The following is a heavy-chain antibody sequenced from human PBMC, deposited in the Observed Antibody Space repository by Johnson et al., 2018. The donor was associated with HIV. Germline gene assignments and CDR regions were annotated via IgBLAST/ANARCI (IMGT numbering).Heavy chain of an antibody. CDR3: AKDPIVLVVYAISAFDI. Sequence: QMQLVESGGGVVQPGRSLRLSCAASGFTFSSYAMHWVRQAPAKGLEWVAAISYDGSDKYHADSVKGRFTISRDSSKNTLYLQMNSLRAEDTAVYYCAKDPIVLVVYAISAFDIWGQGTMVTVSS. CDR1: GFTFSSYA. V-gene: IGHV3-30*04. CDR2: ISYDGSDK. D-gene: IGHD2-8*02. J-gene: IGHJ3*02.